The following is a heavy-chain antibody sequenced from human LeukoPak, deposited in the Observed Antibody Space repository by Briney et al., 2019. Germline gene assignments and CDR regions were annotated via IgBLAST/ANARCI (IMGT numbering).Heavy chain of an antibody. CDR1: GFSFSTYE. Sequence: GGSLRLSCAASGFSFSTYEMNWVRQAPGKGLEWVAVISYDGSNKYYADSVKGRFTISRDNSKNTLYLQMNSLRAEDTAVYYCAKDMESAMDVWGQGTTVTVSS. CDR3: AKDMESAMDV. V-gene: IGHV3-30*18. J-gene: IGHJ6*02. CDR2: ISYDGSNK. D-gene: IGHD3-3*01.